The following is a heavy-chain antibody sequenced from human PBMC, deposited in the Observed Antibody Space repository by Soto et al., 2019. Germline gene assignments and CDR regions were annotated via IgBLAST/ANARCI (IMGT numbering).Heavy chain of an antibody. V-gene: IGHV4-38-2*01. D-gene: IGHD2-2*01. Sequence: SETLSLTCAVSGYSISSGNYWAWIRQPPGRGLEWIGSLYHIGSTHYNTSLKSRVTISVDTSKNHFSLELSSVTAADTAIYYCRSSTSCYDESFVDVWGQGTLVTV. CDR3: RSSTSCYDESFVDV. CDR2: LYHIGST. CDR1: GYSISSGNY. J-gene: IGHJ6*01.